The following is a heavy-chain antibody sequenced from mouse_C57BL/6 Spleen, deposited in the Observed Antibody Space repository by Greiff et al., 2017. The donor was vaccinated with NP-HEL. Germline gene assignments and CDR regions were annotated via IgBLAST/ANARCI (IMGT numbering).Heavy chain of an antibody. V-gene: IGHV1-55*01. CDR3: ARYVGGNSRTLYWYFDV. J-gene: IGHJ1*03. CDR1: GYTFTSYW. D-gene: IGHD1-3*01. CDR2: IYPGSGST. Sequence: QVHVKQPGAELVKPGASVKMSCKASGYTFTSYWITWVKQRPGQGLEWIGDIYPGSGSTNYNEKFKSKATLPVDTSSSTAYLQLSSLTSEDSAVYYCARYVGGNSRTLYWYFDVWGTGTTVTVSS.